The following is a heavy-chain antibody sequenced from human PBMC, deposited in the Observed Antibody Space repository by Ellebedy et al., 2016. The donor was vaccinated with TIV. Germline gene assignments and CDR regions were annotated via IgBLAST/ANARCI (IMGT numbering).Heavy chain of an antibody. CDR2: IIPLYGTT. Sequence: SVKVSCXASGDTFSIYPVSWVRRAPGQGLEWLGGIIPLYGTTYHAQRFQDRITLTADESTRTAYMELNSLTFDDTAIYYCARGPNIVTTMGPWTNSFDLWGQGTLVTVSS. CDR1: GDTFSIYP. D-gene: IGHD5-12*01. CDR3: ARGPNIVTTMGPWTNSFDL. V-gene: IGHV1-69*13. J-gene: IGHJ1*01.